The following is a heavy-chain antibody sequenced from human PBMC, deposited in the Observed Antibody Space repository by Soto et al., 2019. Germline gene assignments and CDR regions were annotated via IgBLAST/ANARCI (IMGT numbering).Heavy chain of an antibody. D-gene: IGHD2-8*02. CDR1: GYTFTSYA. Sequence: QVQLVQSGAEEKKPGASVKVSCKASGYTFTSYAIHWVRQAPGQRLEWMGWINAGNGNTKYTQKFQGRVTITRDTSASTAYMELSSLKSEDTAVYYCARGDWWLFDYWGQGTLVTVSS. CDR2: INAGNGNT. CDR3: ARGDWWLFDY. V-gene: IGHV1-3*05. J-gene: IGHJ4*02.